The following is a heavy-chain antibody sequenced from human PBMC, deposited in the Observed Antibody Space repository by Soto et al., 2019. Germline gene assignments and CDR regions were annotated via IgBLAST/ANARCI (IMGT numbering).Heavy chain of an antibody. CDR1: GGSVSSGSYY. CDR3: ARDFVSGRYFDY. J-gene: IGHJ4*02. CDR2: SYYSGST. D-gene: IGHD3-3*01. Sequence: QVQLQESGPGLVKPSETLSLTCTVSGGSVSSGSYYWSWIRQPPGKGLEWIGYSYYSGSTNYNPSLKSRVTISVDTSKNQFSLKLSSVTAADTAVYYCARDFVSGRYFDYWGQGTLVTVSS. V-gene: IGHV4-61*01.